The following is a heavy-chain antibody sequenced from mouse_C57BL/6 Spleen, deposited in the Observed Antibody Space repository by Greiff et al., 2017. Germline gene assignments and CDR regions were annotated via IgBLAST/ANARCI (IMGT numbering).Heavy chain of an antibody. CDR1: GYTFTSYW. V-gene: IGHV1-64*01. CDR3: ARKGIYYGFDVAY. J-gene: IGHJ3*01. D-gene: IGHD2-2*01. Sequence: QVQLQQSGAELVKPGASVKLSCKASGYTFTSYWMHWVKQRPGQGLEWIGMINPNSGSTNYNEKFKSKATLTVDKSSSTAYMQLSSLTSEDSAVYYCARKGIYYGFDVAYWGQGTMVTGSA. CDR2: INPNSGST.